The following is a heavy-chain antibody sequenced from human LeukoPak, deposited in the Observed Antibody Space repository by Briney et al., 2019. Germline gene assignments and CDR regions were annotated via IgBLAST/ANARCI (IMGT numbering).Heavy chain of an antibody. J-gene: IGHJ3*02. D-gene: IGHD3-22*01. CDR2: IIPIFSTA. CDR3: AREGEVDRAFDI. V-gene: IGHV1-69*13. CDR1: GGTFSSYA. Sequence: GASVKVSCKASGGTFSSYAISWVRQAPGQGLEWMGGIIPIFSTANYAQKFQGRVTITADESTSTAYMELSSLRSEDTAVYYCAREGEVDRAFDIWGQGTMVTVSS.